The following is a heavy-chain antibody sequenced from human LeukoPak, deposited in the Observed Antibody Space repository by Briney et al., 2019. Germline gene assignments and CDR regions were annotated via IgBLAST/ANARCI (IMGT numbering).Heavy chain of an antibody. Sequence: GGSLRLSCAASGFTFSNYGMHWVRQAPGKGLEWEAAIWYDGSNKYYGDSVKGRFTISRDNSKNTLYLQMNSLRAEDTAAYYCAREGDTAMAQGYYYDSSGYYPTHYFDYWGQGTLVTVSS. CDR2: IWYDGSNK. D-gene: IGHD3-22*01. CDR1: GFTFSNYG. V-gene: IGHV3-33*01. CDR3: AREGDTAMAQGYYYDSSGYYPTHYFDY. J-gene: IGHJ4*02.